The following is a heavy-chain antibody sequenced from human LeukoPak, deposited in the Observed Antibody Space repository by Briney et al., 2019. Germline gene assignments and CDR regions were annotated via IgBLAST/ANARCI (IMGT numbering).Heavy chain of an antibody. CDR2: IYYSGST. Sequence: PSETLSLTCTVSGGSISSSSYYWGWIRQPPGKGLEWIGSIYYSGSTYYNPSLKSRVTISVDTSKNQFSLKLSSVTAADTAVYYCARYIAVASYVGGLLRYFDYWGQGTLVTVSS. J-gene: IGHJ4*02. V-gene: IGHV4-39*01. D-gene: IGHD6-19*01. CDR3: ARYIAVASYVGGLLRYFDY. CDR1: GGSISSSSYY.